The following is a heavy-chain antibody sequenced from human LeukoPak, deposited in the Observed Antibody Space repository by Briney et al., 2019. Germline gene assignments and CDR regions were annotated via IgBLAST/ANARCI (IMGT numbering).Heavy chain of an antibody. Sequence: PSETLSLTCTVSGGSIRSSSYYWGWIRQPPGKGLEWIGSIYYSGSTYYNPSLKSRVTISVDTSKNQFSLKLSSVTAADTAVYYCARLGRDGYNFYYWGQGTLVTVSS. CDR2: IYYSGST. J-gene: IGHJ4*02. CDR3: ARLGRDGYNFYY. CDR1: GGSIRSSSYY. V-gene: IGHV4-39*01. D-gene: IGHD5-24*01.